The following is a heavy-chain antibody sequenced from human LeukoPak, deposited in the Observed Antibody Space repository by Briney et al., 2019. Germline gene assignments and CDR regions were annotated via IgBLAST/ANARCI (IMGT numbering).Heavy chain of an antibody. CDR2: ISYDGSNK. D-gene: IGHD3-22*01. J-gene: IGHJ1*01. V-gene: IGHV3-30*18. CDR3: AKEGLDYYDSSGYYYVGYFQH. CDR1: GFTFSSYG. Sequence: GGSLRLSCAASGFTFSSYGMHWVRQAPGKGLEWVAVISYDGSNKYHADSVKGRFTISRDNSKNTLYLQMNSLRTEDTAVYYCAKEGLDYYDSSGYYYVGYFQHWGQGTLVTVSS.